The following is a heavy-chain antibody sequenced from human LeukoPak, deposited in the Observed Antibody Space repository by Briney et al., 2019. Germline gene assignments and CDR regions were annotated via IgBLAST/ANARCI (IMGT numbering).Heavy chain of an antibody. CDR2: ISYDGSNK. D-gene: IGHD2-15*01. J-gene: IGHJ4*02. CDR1: GFTFISYA. CDR3: AKRIYCSGGSCYELIDY. V-gene: IGHV3-30*18. Sequence: PGGSLRLSCAASGFTFISYAMSWVRQAPGKGLEWVAVISYDGSNKYYADSVKGRFTISRDNSKNTLYLQMNSLRAEDTAVYYCAKRIYCSGGSCYELIDYWGQGTLVTVSS.